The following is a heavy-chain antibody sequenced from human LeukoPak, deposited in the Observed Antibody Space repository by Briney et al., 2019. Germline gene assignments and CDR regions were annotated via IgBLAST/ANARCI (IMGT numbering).Heavy chain of an antibody. J-gene: IGHJ5*01. Sequence: ASVTVSCKASGYTFTDYFIHWVRQAPGQGLEWMGWINPNIDDASYAQKFQDRVTMTRDRSINTAYMELSRLTSDDTAVYYCARMALDGGDSIGFDSWGQGTLVTVSS. CDR2: INPNIDDA. V-gene: IGHV1-2*02. CDR3: ARMALDGGDSIGFDS. CDR1: GYTFTDYF. D-gene: IGHD2-21*02.